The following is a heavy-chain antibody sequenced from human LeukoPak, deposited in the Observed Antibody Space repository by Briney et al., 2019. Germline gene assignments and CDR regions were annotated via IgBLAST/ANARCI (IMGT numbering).Heavy chain of an antibody. CDR3: AKHRGIAAAGRVFDY. CDR2: ISVSDATT. V-gene: IGHV3-23*01. CDR1: GFTFRTSA. Sequence: PGGSLRLSCAASGFTFRTSAMSWVRQAPGKGLEWVSIISVSDATTYYADSVKGRFTISRDNSKNTLYLQMNSLRAEDTAVYFCAKHRGIAAAGRVFDYWGQGTLVTVSS. D-gene: IGHD6-13*01. J-gene: IGHJ4*02.